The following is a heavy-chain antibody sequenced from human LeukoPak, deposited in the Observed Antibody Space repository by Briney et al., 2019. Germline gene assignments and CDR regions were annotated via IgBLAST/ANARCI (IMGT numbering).Heavy chain of an antibody. CDR1: GYSISSGYY. CDR2: IYHSGST. CDR3: TTALIVVVTASGGFLEYFQH. J-gene: IGHJ1*01. D-gene: IGHD2-21*02. Sequence: SETLSLTCTVSGYSISSGYYWGWIRQPPGKGLEWIGSIYHSGSTYYNPSLKSRVTISVDTSKNQFSLKLSSVTAADTAVYYCTTALIVVVTASGGFLEYFQHWGQGTLVTVSS. V-gene: IGHV4-38-2*02.